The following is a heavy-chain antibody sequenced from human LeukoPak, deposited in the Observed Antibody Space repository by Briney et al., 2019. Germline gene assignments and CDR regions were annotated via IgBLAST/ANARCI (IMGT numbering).Heavy chain of an antibody. V-gene: IGHV5-51*01. CDR1: GYSVTSYW. CDR2: IYPGDSDT. D-gene: IGHD6-19*01. J-gene: IGHJ4*02. CDR3: ARLVGSGWYHFDS. Sequence: GESLKISCKGSGYSVTSYWIGWVRQMPGKGLEWMGIIYPGDSDTGYSPSFQGQVTISADKSIRTAYLQWSNLKASDTAMYYCARLVGSGWYHFDSWGQGTLVTVSS.